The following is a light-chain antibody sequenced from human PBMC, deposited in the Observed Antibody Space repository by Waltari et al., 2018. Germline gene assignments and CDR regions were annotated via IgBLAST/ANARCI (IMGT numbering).Light chain of an antibody. Sequence: DIQMTQSPCDLAASVGNSVNITCRASQDIRSWFAWYQQKPGQPPKLLIYRASNLDTGVPSRFSASGSGTHFTLTISSLQSDDFASYYCQQYNASFPATFGQGTKLEVK. CDR2: RAS. J-gene: IGKJ2*01. CDR3: QQYNASFPAT. V-gene: IGKV1-5*03. CDR1: QDIRSW.